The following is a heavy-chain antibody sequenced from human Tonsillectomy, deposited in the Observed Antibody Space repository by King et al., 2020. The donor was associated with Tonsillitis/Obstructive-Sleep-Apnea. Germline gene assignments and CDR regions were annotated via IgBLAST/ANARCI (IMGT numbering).Heavy chain of an antibody. CDR1: GFTFSNAW. CDR2: SKSKTDGGTT. J-gene: IGHJ3*02. D-gene: IGHD5-18*01. V-gene: IGHV3-15*01. Sequence: VQLVESGGGLVKPGGSLRLSCAASGFTFSNAWMNWVRQAPGKGLEWVGRSKSKTDGGTTDYAAPVKGRFTISRDDSKNTLYLQMNSLKTEDTAVYYCTTLPPATASASDIWVQGTMVTVSS. CDR3: TTLPPATASASDI.